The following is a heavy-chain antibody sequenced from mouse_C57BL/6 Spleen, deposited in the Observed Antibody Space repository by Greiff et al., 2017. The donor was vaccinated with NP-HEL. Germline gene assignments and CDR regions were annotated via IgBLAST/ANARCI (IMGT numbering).Heavy chain of an antibody. J-gene: IGHJ1*03. CDR1: GFSLTSYG. Sequence: VQLQQSGPGLVQPSQSLSITCTVSGFSLTSYGVHWVRQSPGKGLEWLGVIWSGGSTDYNAAFISRLSISKDNSKSQVFFKMNRLQADDTAIYYCARNYYYGSSYWYFDVWGTGTTVTVSS. D-gene: IGHD1-1*01. CDR3: ARNYYYGSSYWYFDV. V-gene: IGHV2-2*01. CDR2: IWSGGST.